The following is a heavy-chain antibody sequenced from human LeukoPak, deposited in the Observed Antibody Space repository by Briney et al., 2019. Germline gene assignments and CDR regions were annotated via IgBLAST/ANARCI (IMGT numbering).Heavy chain of an antibody. V-gene: IGHV3-21*01. CDR3: VRDLTPLVGAPGGCDY. CDR1: GFTFSSYS. CDR2: ISSSSSYI. D-gene: IGHD1-26*01. Sequence: GGSLRLSCAASGFTFSSYSMNWVRQAPGKGLEWVSSISSSSSYIYYADSVKGRFTISRDNAKNSLYLQMNSLRAEDTAVYYCVRDLTPLVGAPGGCDYWGQGTLVTVSS. J-gene: IGHJ4*02.